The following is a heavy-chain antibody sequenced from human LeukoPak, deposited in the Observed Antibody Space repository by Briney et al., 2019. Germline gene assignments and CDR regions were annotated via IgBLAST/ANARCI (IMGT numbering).Heavy chain of an antibody. V-gene: IGHV1-69*06. D-gene: IGHD4-11*01. J-gene: IGHJ4*02. CDR2: IIPIFGTA. CDR3: ARGGYGVTTPYYFDY. Sequence: SVKVSCKASGGTFSSYAISWVRQAPGQGLEWMGGIIPIFGTANYAQKFQGRVTITADKSTSTAYMELSSLRSEDTAVYYCARGGYGVTTPYYFDYWGQGTLVTVSS. CDR1: GGTFSSYA.